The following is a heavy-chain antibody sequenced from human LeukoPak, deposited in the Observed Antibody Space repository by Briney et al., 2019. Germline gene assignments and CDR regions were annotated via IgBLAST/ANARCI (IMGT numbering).Heavy chain of an antibody. CDR3: ARDLPISDSSGYYLDY. Sequence: GGSLRLSCAASGFIFSSKWIHWVRHAPGKGLEWVSRIDNGGSYTSYADSVKGRSTISRDNAKNTLYLQMNSLRAEDTAVYYCARDLPISDSSGYYLDYWGQGTVVAVSS. V-gene: IGHV3-74*01. D-gene: IGHD3-22*01. CDR2: IDNGGSYT. CDR1: GFIFSSKW. J-gene: IGHJ4*02.